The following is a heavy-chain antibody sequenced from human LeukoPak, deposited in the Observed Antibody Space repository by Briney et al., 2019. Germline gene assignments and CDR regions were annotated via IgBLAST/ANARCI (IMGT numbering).Heavy chain of an antibody. CDR3: ARRSSIAGRLFDY. CDR1: GFTFSSYA. CDR2: ISYDGSNK. Sequence: GGSLRLSCAASGFTFSSYAMHWVRQAPGKGLEWVAVISYDGSNKYYADSVKGRFTISRDNSKNTLYLQMNSLRAEDTAVYYCARRSSIAGRLFDYWGQGTLVTVSS. V-gene: IGHV3-30-3*01. D-gene: IGHD6-6*01. J-gene: IGHJ4*02.